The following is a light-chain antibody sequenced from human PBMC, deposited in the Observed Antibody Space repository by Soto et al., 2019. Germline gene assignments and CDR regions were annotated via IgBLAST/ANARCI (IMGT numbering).Light chain of an antibody. Sequence: EIVLTQSPGTLSLSPGERATLSCRASQSVSSSYLACYQQKPGQAPRLLIYGASSRATGIPDRFSGSGSGSDFTLTISRLEHEDLAVYYCQQYGSSRWTFGQGTKVEIK. CDR1: QSVSSSY. J-gene: IGKJ1*01. CDR2: GAS. V-gene: IGKV3-20*01. CDR3: QQYGSSRWT.